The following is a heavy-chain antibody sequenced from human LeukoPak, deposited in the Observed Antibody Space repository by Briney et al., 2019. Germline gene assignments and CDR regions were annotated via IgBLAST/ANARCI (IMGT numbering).Heavy chain of an antibody. J-gene: IGHJ4*02. CDR3: ARVGYDILTGYIPFDH. D-gene: IGHD3-9*01. CDR1: GFTFSSYG. CDR2: ISGSGGST. V-gene: IGHV3-23*01. Sequence: GGTLRLSCAASGFTFSSYGMSWVRQAPGKGLEWVSAISGSGGSTYYADSVKGRFTISRDNSKNTLYLQMNSLRAEDTAVYYCARVGYDILTGYIPFDHWGQGTLVTVSS.